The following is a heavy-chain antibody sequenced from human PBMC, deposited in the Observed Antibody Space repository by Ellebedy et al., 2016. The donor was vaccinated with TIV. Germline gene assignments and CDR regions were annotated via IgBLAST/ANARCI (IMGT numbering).Heavy chain of an antibody. CDR1: GFTFSSYS. CDR3: ARDRNYDILGWFDP. CDR2: ISSSSSYI. D-gene: IGHD3-9*01. J-gene: IGHJ5*02. Sequence: PGGSLRLFCAASGFTFSSYSMNWVRQAPGKGLEWVSSISSSSSYIYYADSVKGRFTISRDNAKNSLYLQMNSLRAEDTAVYYCARDRNYDILGWFDPWGQGTLVTVSS. V-gene: IGHV3-21*01.